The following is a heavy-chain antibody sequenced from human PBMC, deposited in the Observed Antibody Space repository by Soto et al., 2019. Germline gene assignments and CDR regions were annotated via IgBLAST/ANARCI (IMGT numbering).Heavy chain of an antibody. V-gene: IGHV1-69*01. D-gene: IGHD5-18*01. CDR1: GGTFSSYA. CDR3: ARENTAMAGTDENWFHP. CDR2: IIPIFGTA. Sequence: QVQLVQSVAEVKKPGSSVKVSCKASGGTFSSYAISWVRQAPGQGLEWMGGIIPIFGTANYAQKFQGRVTITADESTSTAYMELSSLRSEDTAVYYCARENTAMAGTDENWFHPWGQGTLVTVSS. J-gene: IGHJ5*02.